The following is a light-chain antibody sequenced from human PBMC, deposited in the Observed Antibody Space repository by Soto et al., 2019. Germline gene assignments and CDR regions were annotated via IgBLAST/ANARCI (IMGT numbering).Light chain of an antibody. Sequence: QSVLTQPPSVSWAPGHRFTISFTGSISNIWAGYDVHWYKQLPVTAPKLLIYGNSNRPSGVPDRLSGSKSGTSASLAITGLQAEDEADYYCQSYDSSLSVYYVFGTGTKATVL. J-gene: IGLJ1*01. CDR3: QSYDSSLSVYYV. V-gene: IGLV1-40*01. CDR1: ISNIWAGYD. CDR2: GNS.